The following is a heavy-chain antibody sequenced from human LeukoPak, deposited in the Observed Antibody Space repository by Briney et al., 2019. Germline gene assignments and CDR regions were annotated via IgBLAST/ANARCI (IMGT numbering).Heavy chain of an antibody. CDR1: GGSISSSSYY. D-gene: IGHD6-19*01. V-gene: IGHV4-39*01. Sequence: PSETLSLTCTVPGGSISSSSYYWGWIRQPPGKGLAWIGSIYYSGSTYYNPSLKSRATISVDTSKNQFSLKLSSVTGADTAVYYCARQGEQWLDYFDYWGQGTLVTVSS. CDR3: ARQGEQWLDYFDY. J-gene: IGHJ4*02. CDR2: IYYSGST.